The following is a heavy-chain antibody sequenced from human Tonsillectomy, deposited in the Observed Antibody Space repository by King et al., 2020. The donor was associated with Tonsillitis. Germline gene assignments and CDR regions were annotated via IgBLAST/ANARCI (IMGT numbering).Heavy chain of an antibody. CDR3: AKDYDSSGYLPVDY. CDR2: ISGDGGST. CDR1: GFTFDDYA. Sequence: QLVQSGGGVVQPGGSLRLSCAASGFTFDDYAMHWVRQAPGKGLEWVSLISGDGGSTYYADSVKGRFTISRDNSKNSLYLQMNSLRTEDTALYYCAKDYDSSGYLPVDYWGQGTLVTVSS. J-gene: IGHJ4*02. V-gene: IGHV3-43*02. D-gene: IGHD3-22*01.